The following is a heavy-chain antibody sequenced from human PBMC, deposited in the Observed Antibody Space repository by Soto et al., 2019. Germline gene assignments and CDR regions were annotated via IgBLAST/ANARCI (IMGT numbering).Heavy chain of an antibody. Sequence: SETLSLTCTVSGGSISSSSYYWGWIRQPPGKGLEWIGSIYYSGSTYYNPSLKSRVTISVDTSKNQFSLKLSSVTAADTAVYYCARHETYYDFWSGYYNCDWFDPWGQGTLVTVSS. J-gene: IGHJ5*02. CDR2: IYYSGST. V-gene: IGHV4-39*01. D-gene: IGHD3-3*01. CDR3: ARHETYYDFWSGYYNCDWFDP. CDR1: GGSISSSSYY.